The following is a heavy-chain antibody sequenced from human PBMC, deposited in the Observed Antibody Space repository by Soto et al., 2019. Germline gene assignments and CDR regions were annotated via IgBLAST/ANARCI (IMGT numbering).Heavy chain of an antibody. Sequence: GGSLRLSCAASGFTVSSSYMSWVRQAPGKGLEWVSVIYSGDSTYYAASVRGRFTISRDNSKNTLYLQMNSLRAEDTAVYYCAREGDCSGGSCYTNYWGQGTRVTVSS. CDR2: IYSGDST. V-gene: IGHV3-53*01. D-gene: IGHD2-15*01. CDR3: AREGDCSGGSCYTNY. CDR1: GFTVSSSY. J-gene: IGHJ4*02.